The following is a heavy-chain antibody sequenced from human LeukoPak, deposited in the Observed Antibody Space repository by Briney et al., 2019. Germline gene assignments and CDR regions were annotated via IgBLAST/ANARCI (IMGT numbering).Heavy chain of an antibody. V-gene: IGHV3-21*01. CDR3: AREQSGHRTLYYYYYGMDV. J-gene: IGHJ6*02. D-gene: IGHD3-3*01. CDR2: ISSSSSYI. CDR1: GFTFSSYS. Sequence: PGGSLRLSCAASGFTFSSYSMNWVRQAPGKGLEWVSSISSSSSYIYYADSVKGRFTISRDNDKNSLYLQMNSLRAEDTAVYYCAREQSGHRTLYYYYYGMDVWGQGTTVTVSS.